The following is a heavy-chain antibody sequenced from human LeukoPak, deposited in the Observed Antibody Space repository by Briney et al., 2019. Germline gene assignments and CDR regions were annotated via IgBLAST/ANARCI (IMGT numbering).Heavy chain of an antibody. CDR3: ARETYYYMDV. CDR1: GFTFSSYW. J-gene: IGHJ6*03. Sequence: GGSLRLSCAASGFTFSSYWMSWVRQAPGKGLEWVSYISSSSSTIYYADSVKGRFTISRDNAKNSLYLQMNSLRAEDTAVYYCARETYYYMDVWGKGTTVTVSS. CDR2: ISSSSSTI. V-gene: IGHV3-48*01.